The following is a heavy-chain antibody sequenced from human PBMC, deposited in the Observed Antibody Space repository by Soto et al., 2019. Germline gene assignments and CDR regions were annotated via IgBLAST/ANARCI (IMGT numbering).Heavy chain of an antibody. D-gene: IGHD6-19*01. Sequence: PSQTLSLTCAISGDSVSSNSAAWNWIRQSPSRGLEWLGRTYYRSEWYNDYAVSVKSRITINPDTSKNQFSLQLNSVTPEDTAVYYCARGIAVAGTHWFDPWGQGTLVTVSS. CDR3: ARGIAVAGTHWFDP. V-gene: IGHV6-1*01. J-gene: IGHJ5*02. CDR1: GDSVSSNSAA. CDR2: TYYRSEWYN.